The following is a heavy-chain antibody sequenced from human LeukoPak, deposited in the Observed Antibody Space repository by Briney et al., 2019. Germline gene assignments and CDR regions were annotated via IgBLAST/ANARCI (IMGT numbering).Heavy chain of an antibody. D-gene: IGHD3-22*01. V-gene: IGHV3-23*01. CDR1: GFTFSSYA. CDR3: ARDETYDYESNGYLDF. Sequence: GGSLRLPCAASGFTFSSYAVSWVRQAPGKGLEWVSAISGSGGSTYYADSVKGRFTISRDNSKNTLYLQMNSLRAEDTAVYYCARDETYDYESNGYLDFWGQGTVVTVSS. CDR2: ISGSGGST. J-gene: IGHJ4*02.